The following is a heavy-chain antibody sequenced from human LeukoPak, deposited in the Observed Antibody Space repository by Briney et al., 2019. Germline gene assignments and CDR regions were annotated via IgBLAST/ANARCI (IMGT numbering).Heavy chain of an antibody. D-gene: IGHD2-21*01. V-gene: IGHV5-51*01. J-gene: IGHJ3*02. CDR1: GYTFINSW. CDR2: IYRGDSDT. CDR3: ARRGVVEDAFDI. Sequence: GESLKISCKGSGYTFINSWIAWVRQMPGKGLKWMGVIYRGDSDTRYSPSFQGQVTISADKSISTAYLQWSSLKASVTAMYYCARRGVVEDAFDIWGQGTMVIVSS.